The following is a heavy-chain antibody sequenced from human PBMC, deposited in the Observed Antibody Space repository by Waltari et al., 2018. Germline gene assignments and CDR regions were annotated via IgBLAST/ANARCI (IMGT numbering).Heavy chain of an antibody. V-gene: IGHV1-24*01. J-gene: IGHJ4*02. CDR2: FDPEDGET. Sequence: QVQLEQSGAEVKKPGASVKVSCKVSGYTLSELSMHWVRQAPGKGLEWMGVFDPEDGETIYAQKFQGRVTMTEDTSSDTAYMQLSSLRSEDTAVYYCAAIFSYDFWSAYRNWGQGTLVTVSS. CDR1: GYTLSELS. CDR3: AAIFSYDFWSAYRN. D-gene: IGHD3-3*01.